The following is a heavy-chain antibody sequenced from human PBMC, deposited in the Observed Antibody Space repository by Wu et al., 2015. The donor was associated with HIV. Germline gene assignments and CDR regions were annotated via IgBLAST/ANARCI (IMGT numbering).Heavy chain of an antibody. CDR1: GLHLLAIFG. Sequence: VQLVQSAGEVKKPGASVKVACKSSGLHLLAIFGIHWVRQAPGEGLEWMGWISAQNGNRKYAQKFQGRVTLTTETSSSTAYMELRSLRYDDTAIYFCARGHYYDTSSSPIYWGPGTRVSVSS. CDR2: ISAQNGNR. J-gene: IGHJ4*02. CDR3: ARGHYYDTSSSPIY. V-gene: IGHV1-18*01. D-gene: IGHD3-22*01.